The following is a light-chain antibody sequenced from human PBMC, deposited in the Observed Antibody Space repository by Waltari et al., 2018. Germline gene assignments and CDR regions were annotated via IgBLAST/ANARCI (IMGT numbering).Light chain of an antibody. J-gene: IGLJ2*01. CDR1: SSDVGRYTF. Sequence: QSALTQPASVSGSPGQAITIPCTGSSSDVGRYTFVSWYQQHPGKAPKLMIFDVTDRPSGVSDRFSGSKSGNTASLTISGLQPEDEADYYCSSHTTSSTLVFGGGTRVTVL. CDR2: DVT. CDR3: SSHTTSSTLV. V-gene: IGLV2-14*03.